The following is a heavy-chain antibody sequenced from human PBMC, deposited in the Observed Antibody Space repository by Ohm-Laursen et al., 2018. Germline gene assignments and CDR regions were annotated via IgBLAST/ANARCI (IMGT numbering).Heavy chain of an antibody. CDR2: MYATGSS. V-gene: IGHV4-4*07. CDR1: GYSISSVYY. Sequence: GTLSLTCTVSGYSISSVYYWGWIRQPAGKGLEWIGRMYATGSSNYNPSLNSRVTMSVDTSRNQFSLKLTSVTAADTAVYYCASQGSDDYGDSYYFDYWGQGTLVTVSS. D-gene: IGHD4-17*01. J-gene: IGHJ4*02. CDR3: ASQGSDDYGDSYYFDY.